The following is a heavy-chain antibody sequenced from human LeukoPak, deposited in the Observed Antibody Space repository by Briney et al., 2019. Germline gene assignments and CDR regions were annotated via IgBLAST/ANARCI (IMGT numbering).Heavy chain of an antibody. J-gene: IGHJ3*02. Sequence: SETLSLTGTGSGGSISSYYWSWIRQPAGKGLEWSVRIYSSGSTNYNPSLKSRVTMSVDTSQNPFSLKLSSVTAADTAVYYCARDPVTMVRGVISDAFDIWGHGTIVTVSS. CDR3: ARDPVTMVRGVISDAFDI. V-gene: IGHV4-4*07. CDR2: IYSSGST. CDR1: GGSISSYY. D-gene: IGHD3-10*01.